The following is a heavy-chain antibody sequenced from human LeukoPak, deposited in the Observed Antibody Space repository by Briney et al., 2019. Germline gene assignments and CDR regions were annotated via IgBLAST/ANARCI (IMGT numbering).Heavy chain of an antibody. CDR2: IKQDGSEK. Sequence: GGSLRLSCAASGFTFSSYWMSWVRQAPGKGLEWVANIKQDGSEKYYVDSVKGRFTISRDNAKNSLYLQMNSLRAKDTAVYYCAKSHTVYGDYYYYMDVWGKGTTVTVSS. CDR3: AKSHTVYGDYYYYMDV. CDR1: GFTFSSYW. J-gene: IGHJ6*03. V-gene: IGHV3-7*01. D-gene: IGHD5/OR15-5a*01.